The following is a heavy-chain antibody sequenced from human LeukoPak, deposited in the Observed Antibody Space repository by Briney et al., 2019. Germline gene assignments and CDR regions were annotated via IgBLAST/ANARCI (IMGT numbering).Heavy chain of an antibody. J-gene: IGHJ3*02. CDR1: GFTFSSYA. V-gene: IGHV3-64D*06. CDR3: VKGVATIVDAFDI. Sequence: PGGSLRLSCSASGFTFSSYAMHWVRQAPGKGLEYVSAISSNGGSTYYADPVKGRFTISRDNSKNTLYLQMSSLRAEDTAVYYCVKGVATIVDAFDIWGQGTMVTVSS. D-gene: IGHD5-12*01. CDR2: ISSNGGST.